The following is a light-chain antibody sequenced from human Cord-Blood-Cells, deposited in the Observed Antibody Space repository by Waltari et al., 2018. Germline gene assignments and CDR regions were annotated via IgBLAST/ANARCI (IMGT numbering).Light chain of an antibody. J-gene: IGKJ1*01. CDR2: GAS. Sequence: EIVMTQSPAILSVYTGARATLSCRASQSVSSNLAWYQQKPGQAPRLLIYGASTRATGIPARFSGSGSGTEFTLTISSLQSEDFAVYYCQQYNNWPRTFGQGTKVEIK. CDR1: QSVSSN. CDR3: QQYNNWPRT. V-gene: IGKV3-15*01.